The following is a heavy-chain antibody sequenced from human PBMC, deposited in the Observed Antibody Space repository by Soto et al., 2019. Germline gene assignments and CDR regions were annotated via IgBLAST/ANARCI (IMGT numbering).Heavy chain of an antibody. CDR3: ARDGGECSSWHS. CDR2: IIPTLGIT. J-gene: IGHJ4*02. CDR1: GDTFSSYT. V-gene: IGHV1-69*08. Sequence: QVQLVQSGAEVKKPGSSVKVSCKASGDTFSSYTISWVRQAPGQGLEWMGRIIPTLGITIYAQKFQGRVTVAADKSTSTAYMELSSLRSEDTAVYYCARDGGECSSWHSWGQGTLVTVSS. D-gene: IGHD6-13*01.